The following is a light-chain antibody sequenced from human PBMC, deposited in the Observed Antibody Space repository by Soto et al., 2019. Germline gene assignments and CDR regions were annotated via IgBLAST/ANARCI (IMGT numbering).Light chain of an antibody. V-gene: IGKV3-20*01. CDR3: QHYVERSPIT. J-gene: IGKJ5*01. CDR2: GAS. CDR1: HSVSSSY. Sequence: EILVTQSPGTMSSYPGERANLSSRAIHSVSSSYLSWYQQQPGQAPSLLIYGASSRATGIPDRFSGSGSGTDFTLTIIRLEPEDFALYYCQHYVERSPITFGQGTRLEIK.